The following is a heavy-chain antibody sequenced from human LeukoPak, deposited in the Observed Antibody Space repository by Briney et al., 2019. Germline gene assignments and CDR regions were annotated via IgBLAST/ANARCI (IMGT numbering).Heavy chain of an antibody. CDR2: INPNSGGT. J-gene: IGHJ4*02. D-gene: IGHD3-16*02. CDR3: ARDSGYDYVWGSYRYPYYFDY. Sequence: ASVKVSCKASGYTFTGYYMHWVRQAPGQGLEWMGWINPNSGGTNYAQKFQGRVTMTRDTSISTAYMELSRLRSDDTAVYYCARDSGYDYVWGSYRYPYYFDYWGQGTLVTVSS. V-gene: IGHV1-2*02. CDR1: GYTFTGYY.